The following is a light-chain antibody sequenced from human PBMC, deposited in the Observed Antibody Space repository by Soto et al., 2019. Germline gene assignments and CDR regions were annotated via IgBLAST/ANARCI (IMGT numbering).Light chain of an antibody. V-gene: IGLV2-14*01. Sequence: QSALTQPASVSGSPGQSITISCTGTSSDVGGYNYVSWYQQHPGKAPKLMIYDVSNRPSGVSNRFSGSKSGNTASLTISGLQAEDEADYYCSSYTTSNPYVVFGGGTKLTVL. J-gene: IGLJ2*01. CDR1: SSDVGGYNY. CDR2: DVS. CDR3: SSYTTSNPYVV.